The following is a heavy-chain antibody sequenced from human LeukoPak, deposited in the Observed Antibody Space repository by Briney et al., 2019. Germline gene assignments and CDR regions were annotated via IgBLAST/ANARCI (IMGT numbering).Heavy chain of an antibody. CDR2: MSGTGAST. CDR1: GFTFSKYA. Sequence: GGSLRLSCEGSGFTFSKYAMNWVRQAPGKGLEWVSAMSGTGASTYYIDSVKGRFTISRDNSNNTLYLQMNSLRAEDTAIYYCAKDLWHLVRMIDHWGQGVLVTVSP. D-gene: IGHD6-6*01. V-gene: IGHV3-23*01. J-gene: IGHJ4*02. CDR3: AKDLWHLVRMIDH.